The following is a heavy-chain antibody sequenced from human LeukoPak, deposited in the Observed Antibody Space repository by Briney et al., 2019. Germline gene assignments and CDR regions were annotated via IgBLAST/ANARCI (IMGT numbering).Heavy chain of an antibody. CDR2: ISAYNGNT. J-gene: IGHJ5*02. V-gene: IGHV1-18*01. CDR1: GYTFTSYG. CDR3: ARGRSDPRYYGSGMDWFDP. D-gene: IGHD3-10*01. Sequence: GASVKVSCKASGYTFTSYGISWVRQAPGQGLEWMGWISAYNGNTNYAQKLQGRVTMTTDTSTSTAYMELRSLRSDDTAVYYCARGRSDPRYYGSGMDWFDPWGQGTLVTVSS.